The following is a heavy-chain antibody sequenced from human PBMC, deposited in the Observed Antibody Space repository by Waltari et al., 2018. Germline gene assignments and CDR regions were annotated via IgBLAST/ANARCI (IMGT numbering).Heavy chain of an antibody. Sequence: QLQESGPGLVKPSETLSLSCTVSGGSLRSTSYYWGWSRQSPGKGLEWIGSIDYSGNTYYNPSLKSRVTISVDRSKNQFSLKLSSVTAAETAVYYCARGTTMAATANWGQGTLVTVSS. D-gene: IGHD6-19*01. J-gene: IGHJ4*02. CDR1: GGSLRSTSYY. CDR2: IDYSGNT. V-gene: IGHV4-39*01. CDR3: ARGTTMAATAN.